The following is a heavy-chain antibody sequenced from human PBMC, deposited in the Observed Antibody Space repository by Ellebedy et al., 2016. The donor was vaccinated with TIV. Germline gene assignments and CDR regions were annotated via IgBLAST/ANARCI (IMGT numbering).Heavy chain of an antibody. Sequence: GESLKIPCAVSGFSLSGSTVNWVRRTSGRGLEWVGRISTKADTYATAYAVSVKGRFIISRDDSQNSAYLQMNSMRTEDTAFYYCIISEYGDNGMAYWGQGTLVTVSS. CDR2: ISTKADTYAT. J-gene: IGHJ4*02. V-gene: IGHV3-73*01. D-gene: IGHD4/OR15-4a*01. CDR3: IISEYGDNGMAY. CDR1: GFSLSGST.